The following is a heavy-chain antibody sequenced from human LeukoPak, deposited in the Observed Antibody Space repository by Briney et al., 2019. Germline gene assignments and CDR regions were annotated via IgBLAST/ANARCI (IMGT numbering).Heavy chain of an antibody. CDR1: GFTFSDAW. V-gene: IGHV3-15*07. Sequence: GGSLRLSCAASGFTFSDAWMNWVRQAPGKGLGWVGRIKRKTDGGTTDYAAPVKGRFTISRDDSKNTLYLQMSSLKTEDTAVYYCTTGNWGPYWGQGTLVTVSS. D-gene: IGHD7-27*01. J-gene: IGHJ4*02. CDR2: IKRKTDGGTT. CDR3: TTGNWGPY.